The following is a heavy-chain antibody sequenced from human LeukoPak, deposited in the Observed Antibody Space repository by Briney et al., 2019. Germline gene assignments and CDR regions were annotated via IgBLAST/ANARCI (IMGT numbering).Heavy chain of an antibody. CDR1: GYTFTGYY. D-gene: IGHD6-6*01. CDR3: ARARGSIAVINWFDP. Sequence: ASVKVSCKAAGYTFTGYYMHWVRQAPGQGLEWMGWINPNSGGTNYAQKFQGRVTMTRDTSISTAYMELSRLRSDDTAVYYCARARGSIAVINWFDPWGQGTLVTVSS. V-gene: IGHV1-2*02. J-gene: IGHJ5*02. CDR2: INPNSGGT.